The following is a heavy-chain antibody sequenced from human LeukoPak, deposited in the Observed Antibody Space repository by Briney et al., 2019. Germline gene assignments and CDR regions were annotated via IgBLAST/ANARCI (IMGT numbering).Heavy chain of an antibody. Sequence: SETLSLTCTVSGGSISSSSYYWGWIRQPPGKGLEWIGSIYYSGSTYYNPSLKSRVTISVDTSKNQFFLKLSSVTASDTAVYACARRCFYYYYMDVWDKGATVTISS. D-gene: IGHD3-10*01. CDR2: IYYSGST. J-gene: IGHJ6*03. CDR3: ARRCFYYYYMDV. V-gene: IGHV4-39*07. CDR1: GGSISSSSYY.